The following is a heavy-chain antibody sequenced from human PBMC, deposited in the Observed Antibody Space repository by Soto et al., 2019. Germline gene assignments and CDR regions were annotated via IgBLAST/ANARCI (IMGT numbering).Heavy chain of an antibody. CDR3: ARGSGIVALPGELEDVKYDY. Sequence: QVQLQQWGAGLVKPSETLSLSCAVYGQSFSGHSWAWIRQPPGKGLEWVGEINESGSTYYNPSLKSRVTISTDTSKNQFSLKLSSVSAADPAAYFCARGSGIVALPGELEDVKYDYWGQGTLVNVSS. CDR1: GQSFSGHS. V-gene: IGHV4-34*01. J-gene: IGHJ4*02. CDR2: INESGST. D-gene: IGHD1-1*01.